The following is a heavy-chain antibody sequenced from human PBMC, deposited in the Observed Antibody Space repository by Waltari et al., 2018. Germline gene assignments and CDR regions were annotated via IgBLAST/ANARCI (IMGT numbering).Heavy chain of an antibody. J-gene: IGHJ3*02. D-gene: IGHD3-3*01. CDR2: IYPGDSDT. V-gene: IGHV5-51*01. CDR1: GYRFTIYW. CDR3: ARHPNSYYDFWDGYFEAFDM. Sequence: EVQLVQSGAEVKKPGESLKISCKASGYRFTIYWIGWVRQMPGKGLEWMGIIYPGDSDTRYSPSFEGKVTISADESISTAYLQWSSLKASDTAMYYCARHPNSYYDFWDGYFEAFDMWGRGTMVTVSS.